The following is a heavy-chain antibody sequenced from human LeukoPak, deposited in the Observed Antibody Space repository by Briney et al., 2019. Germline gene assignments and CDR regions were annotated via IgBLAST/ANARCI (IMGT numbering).Heavy chain of an antibody. CDR1: EFSFSSYR. J-gene: IGHJ3*02. D-gene: IGHD5-18*01. Sequence: GGSLRLSCAASEFSFSSYRMNWVRQAPGKGLEWVSSISSSSSYIYYADSVKGRFTISRDNAKNSLYLQMNSLRAEDTAVYYCARTYSYGPHDAFDIWGQGTMVTVSS. CDR2: ISSSSSYI. V-gene: IGHV3-21*01. CDR3: ARTYSYGPHDAFDI.